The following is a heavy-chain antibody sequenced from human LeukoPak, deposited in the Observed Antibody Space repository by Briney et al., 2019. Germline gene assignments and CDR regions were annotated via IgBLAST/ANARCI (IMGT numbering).Heavy chain of an antibody. V-gene: IGHV3-74*01. CDR1: GYSLTELA. D-gene: IGHD3-10*01. Sequence: ASVKVSCKVSGYSLTELAMHWVRQAPGKGLVWVSRISRDGSSTSYAGSVKGRFTVSRDNAKNTLYLQMNSLRAEDTAVYYCAREGSITDDAFDIWGQGTMVTVSS. CDR3: AREGSITDDAFDI. J-gene: IGHJ3*02. CDR2: ISRDGSST.